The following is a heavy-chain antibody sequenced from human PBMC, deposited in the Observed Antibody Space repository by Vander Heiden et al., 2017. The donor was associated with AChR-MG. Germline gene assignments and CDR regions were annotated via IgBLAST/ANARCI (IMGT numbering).Heavy chain of an antibody. CDR1: GGTLRGYY. Sequence: QVQLQQWGAGLLKPSETLSLTCAAHGGTLRGYYWSLIRTPPGKGLEWIGEIDHRGSTNYTPSLKSRVTMSVDTSKNQLSLKVRSVTAADTAIYYCARDDGPYGMDVWGQGTTVTVSS. CDR3: ARDDGPYGMDV. CDR2: IDHRGST. J-gene: IGHJ6*02. V-gene: IGHV4-34*02. D-gene: IGHD3-3*01.